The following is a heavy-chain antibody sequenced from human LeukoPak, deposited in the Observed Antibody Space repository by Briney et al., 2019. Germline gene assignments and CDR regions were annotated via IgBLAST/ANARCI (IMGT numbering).Heavy chain of an antibody. V-gene: IGHV3-7*01. Sequence: GGSLGLSCAASGFTFSSYWMSWVRQTPGMGREWVANIKDDGSDIYYVDSVKGRFTISRDNAKNSLYLQMNSLRAEDTAVYYCVRRGNRWGDYWGQGTLVTVSS. CDR1: GFTFSSYW. CDR2: IKDDGSDI. J-gene: IGHJ4*02. D-gene: IGHD3-16*01. CDR3: VRRGNRWGDY.